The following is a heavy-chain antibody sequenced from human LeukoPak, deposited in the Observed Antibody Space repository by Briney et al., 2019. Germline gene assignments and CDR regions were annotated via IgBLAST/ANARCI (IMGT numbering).Heavy chain of an antibody. CDR2: ISNSGATT. V-gene: IGHV3-23*01. D-gene: IGHD6-19*01. J-gene: IGHJ4*02. Sequence: GGSLRLSCAASGFTFSSYAMSWVRQAPGRGLEWVSGISNSGATTYYADSVKGRFTISRDNSKNTVYLQMNSLSTEDTAVYYCAKTTTGYSSGRYPGWPVDCWGQGTLVTVTS. CDR3: AKTTTGYSSGRYPGWPVDC. CDR1: GFTFSSYA.